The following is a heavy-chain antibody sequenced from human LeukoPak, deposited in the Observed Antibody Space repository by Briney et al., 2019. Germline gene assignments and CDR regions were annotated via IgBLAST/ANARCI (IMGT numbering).Heavy chain of an antibody. CDR1: GYTFTSYG. J-gene: IGHJ4*02. D-gene: IGHD6-19*01. CDR2: ISAYNGNT. CDR3: ARVMSVGIAVADPFDY. Sequence: ASVKVSCKASGYTFTSYGISWVRQAPGQGLEWMGWISAYNGNTNYAQKLQGRVTMTTDTSTSTAHMELRSLTSDDTAAYYCARVMSVGIAVADPFDYWGQGTLVSISS. V-gene: IGHV1-18*01.